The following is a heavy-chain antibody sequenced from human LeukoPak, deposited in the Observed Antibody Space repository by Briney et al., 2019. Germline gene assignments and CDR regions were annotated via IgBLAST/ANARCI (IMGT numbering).Heavy chain of an antibody. CDR3: ARGPHYYGSGSPFDY. Sequence: ASVKVSCKASGYTFTSYGISWVRQAPGQGLEGMGWISAYNGNTNYAQKLQGRVTMTTDTSTSTAYMELRSLRSDDTAVYYCARGPHYYGSGSPFDYWGQGTLVTVSS. CDR2: ISAYNGNT. J-gene: IGHJ4*02. D-gene: IGHD3-10*01. V-gene: IGHV1-18*01. CDR1: GYTFTSYG.